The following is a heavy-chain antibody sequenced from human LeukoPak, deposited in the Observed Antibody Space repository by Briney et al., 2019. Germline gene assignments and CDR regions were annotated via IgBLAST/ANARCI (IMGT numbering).Heavy chain of an antibody. CDR1: GFTFTGYY. V-gene: IGHV1-2*02. CDR2: VNPNSGGT. J-gene: IGHJ4*02. D-gene: IGHD4-23*01. CDR3: TSESYGGNWSLGY. Sequence: PRASVKLSCKASGFTFTGYYVHCVRQAPGQGLEWMGWVNPNSGGTNYAQMFQGRVTMTRDTSINTAYMELSGLRPDDTAVYYCTSESYGGNWSLGYWGQGTLVTVSS.